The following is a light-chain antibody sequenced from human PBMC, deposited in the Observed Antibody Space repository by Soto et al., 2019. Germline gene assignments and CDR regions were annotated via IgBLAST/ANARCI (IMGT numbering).Light chain of an antibody. CDR1: SSDVGNYNY. Sequence: QSALTQPPSASGSPGQSVTISCTGTSSDVGNYNYVSWYQQHPGKAPKLIIYEVSKRPSGVPDRFSGSKSGNTASLTVSGLQPDDFADYYCTSYVDSNRDYVSGTGTDLTVL. CDR2: EVS. CDR3: TSYVDSNRDYV. J-gene: IGLJ1*01. V-gene: IGLV2-8*01.